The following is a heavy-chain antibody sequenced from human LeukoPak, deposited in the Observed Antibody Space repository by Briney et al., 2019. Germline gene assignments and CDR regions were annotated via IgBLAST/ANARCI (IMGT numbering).Heavy chain of an antibody. CDR3: ARYDCSSTSCYGHD. J-gene: IGHJ4*02. CDR1: GGSISSHY. CDR2: IYYSGST. V-gene: IGHV4-59*11. Sequence: SETLSLTCTVSGGSISSHYWSWIRQPPGKGLEWIGYIYYSGSTNYNPSLKSRVTISVDTSKNQFSLKLSSVTAADTAVYYCARYDCSSTSCYGHDWGQGTLVTVSS. D-gene: IGHD2-2*01.